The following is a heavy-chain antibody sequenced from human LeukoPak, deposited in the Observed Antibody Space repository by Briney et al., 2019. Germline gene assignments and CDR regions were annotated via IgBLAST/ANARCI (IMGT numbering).Heavy chain of an antibody. J-gene: IGHJ4*02. CDR1: GYSFTNSW. CDR3: ARQAIVGADRYSDY. Sequence: GESLKISCKGSGYSFTNSWIGWVRQMPGKGLEWMGVIYPGDSDTRYSPSFQGQVTISADKSISTAYLHWSSLKASDTAIYYCARQAIVGADRYSDYWGQGTLVTVSS. D-gene: IGHD1-26*01. CDR2: IYPGDSDT. V-gene: IGHV5-51*01.